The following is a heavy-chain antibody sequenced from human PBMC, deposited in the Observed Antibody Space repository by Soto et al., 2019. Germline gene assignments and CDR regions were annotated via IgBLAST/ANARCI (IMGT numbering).Heavy chain of an antibody. Sequence: ASVKVSCKASGYIFTNNDVSWVRQATGQGLEWMGWMNPGSGDTGYAQKFQGRVTMTRDISIATAYMELSSLRSDDTAIYYCARMATFGSLNWFDPWGQGTLITVSS. J-gene: IGHJ5*02. CDR3: ARMATFGSLNWFDP. CDR2: MNPGSGDT. D-gene: IGHD3-16*01. CDR1: GYIFTNND. V-gene: IGHV1-8*01.